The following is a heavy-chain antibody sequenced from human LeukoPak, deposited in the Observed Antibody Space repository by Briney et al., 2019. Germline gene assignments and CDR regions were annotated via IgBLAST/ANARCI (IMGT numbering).Heavy chain of an antibody. D-gene: IGHD1-26*01. Sequence: GGSLRLSCAASGFTFSSYEMNWVRQAPGEGLEWVSYISGSGSTMYYAASVEGRFTISRDNAKNSLYLQMNSLRAEDTAVYYCARVERQWGADYFDYWGQGTLVTVSS. CDR3: ARVERQWGADYFDY. CDR1: GFTFSSYE. V-gene: IGHV3-48*03. CDR2: ISGSGSTM. J-gene: IGHJ4*02.